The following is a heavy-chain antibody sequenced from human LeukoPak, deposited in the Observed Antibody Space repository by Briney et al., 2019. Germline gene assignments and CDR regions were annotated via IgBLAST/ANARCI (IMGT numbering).Heavy chain of an antibody. J-gene: IGHJ3*02. Sequence: SETLSLTCAVYGGSFSGYYWSWIRQPPGKGLEWIGEINHSGSTNYNPSLKSRVTISVDTSKNQFSLKLSSVTAADTAVYYCARDLPPDIWGQGTMVTVSS. CDR1: GGSFSGYY. CDR2: INHSGST. CDR3: ARDLPPDI. V-gene: IGHV4-34*01.